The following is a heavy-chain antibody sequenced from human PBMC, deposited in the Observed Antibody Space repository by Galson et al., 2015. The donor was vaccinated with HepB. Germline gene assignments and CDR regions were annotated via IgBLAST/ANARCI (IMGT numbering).Heavy chain of an antibody. CDR1: GFTFSSYA. D-gene: IGHD3-10*01. CDR2: ISYDGSNK. Sequence: SLRLSCAASGFTFSSYAMHWVRQAPGKGLEWVAVISYDGSNKYYADSVKGRFTISRDNSKNTLYLQMNSLRAEDTAVYYCARVFGELLVSAFDIWGQGTVVTVSS. V-gene: IGHV3-30-3*01. CDR3: ARVFGELLVSAFDI. J-gene: IGHJ3*02.